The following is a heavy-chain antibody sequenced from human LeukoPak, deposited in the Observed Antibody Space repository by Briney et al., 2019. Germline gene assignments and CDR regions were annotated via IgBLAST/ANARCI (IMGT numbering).Heavy chain of an antibody. CDR3: ARDRRWGPRFDY. V-gene: IGHV3-48*04. CDR1: GFTLNRNG. Sequence: GGSVRLSYAADGFTLNRNGISWVSQAPGKGMGWVSYISSSSSTIYYADSVKGRFIISRDNAKNSLYLQMNSLRAEDTAVYYCARDRRWGPRFDYWGQGTLVTVSS. CDR2: ISSSSSTI. J-gene: IGHJ4*02. D-gene: IGHD7-27*01.